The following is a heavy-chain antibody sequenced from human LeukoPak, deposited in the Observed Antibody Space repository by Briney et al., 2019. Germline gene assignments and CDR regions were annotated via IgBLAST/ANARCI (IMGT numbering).Heavy chain of an antibody. CDR3: ATAGPGSGWYFDD. D-gene: IGHD6-19*01. CDR1: GYGFTSVC. CDR2: ISPYNGNT. J-gene: IGHJ4*02. V-gene: IGHV1-18*01. Sequence: ASVKVSCKASGYGFTSVCITWLRQAPGQGLEWMGWISPYNGNTRYVQKLQGRVTMTTDTSTSTVYMEMRSLRIDDTAVYYCATAGPGSGWYFDDWGQGTLVTVSS.